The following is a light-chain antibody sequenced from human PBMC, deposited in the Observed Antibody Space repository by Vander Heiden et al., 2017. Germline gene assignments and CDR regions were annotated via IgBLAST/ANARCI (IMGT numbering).Light chain of an antibody. CDR3: HQYCSSPHT. Sequence: VLTPPPGTVSSSPGGRATLTSRGRQSGCSDQLAWYQQKPGQAPRLLIYGVSNRATGFPDRFSGSGSGTDFTLTISRLEPEDFAVYYCHQYCSSPHTFGQGTRLGIK. J-gene: IGKJ2*01. CDR1: QSGCSDQ. V-gene: IGKV3-20*01. CDR2: GVS.